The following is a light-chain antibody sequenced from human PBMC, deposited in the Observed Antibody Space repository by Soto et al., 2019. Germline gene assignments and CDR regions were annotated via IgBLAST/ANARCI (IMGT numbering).Light chain of an antibody. CDR3: QQRSNWPYT. CDR1: QSVSSY. J-gene: IGKJ2*01. CDR2: DAS. V-gene: IGKV3-11*01. Sequence: EIVLTQSPATLSLSPGERATLSCRASQSVSSYLAWYQQKPGQAPRLLIYDASSRATGIPARFSGSGSGTDFTLTIRSLEPEDFAVYYCQQRSNWPYTFGQGTKLDIK.